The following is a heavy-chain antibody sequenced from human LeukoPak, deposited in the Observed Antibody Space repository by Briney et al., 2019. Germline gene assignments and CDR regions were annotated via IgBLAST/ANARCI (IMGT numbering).Heavy chain of an antibody. CDR1: GVSISSHY. V-gene: IGHV4-59*11. CDR3: ARDQGSNEKYYFDY. D-gene: IGHD1-1*01. J-gene: IGHJ4*02. Sequence: PSETLSLTCTVSGVSISSHYWSWLRQPPGKGLEWFGYIYYSGSTNYNPSLKSRVTISVDTSKNQFSLKLSSVTAADTAVYYCARDQGSNEKYYFDYWGQGTLVTVSS. CDR2: IYYSGST.